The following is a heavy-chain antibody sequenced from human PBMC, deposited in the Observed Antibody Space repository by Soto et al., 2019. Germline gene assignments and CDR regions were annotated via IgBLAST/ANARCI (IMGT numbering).Heavy chain of an antibody. Sequence: EVQLLESGGGLVQPGGSLRLSCAASGFTFSSYAMSWVRQAPGKGLEWVSAISGSGGSTYYADSVKGRFTISRDNSKKTLDLQMNSLRAEDTAVYYCAKRQLHRGAAFDIWGQGTMVTVSS. J-gene: IGHJ3*02. CDR1: GFTFSSYA. CDR3: AKRQLHRGAAFDI. CDR2: ISGSGGST. D-gene: IGHD1-26*01. V-gene: IGHV3-23*01.